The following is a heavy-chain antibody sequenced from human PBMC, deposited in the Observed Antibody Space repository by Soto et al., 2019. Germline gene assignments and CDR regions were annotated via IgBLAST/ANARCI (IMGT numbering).Heavy chain of an antibody. CDR1: GFTFSNAW. V-gene: IGHV3-15*01. D-gene: IGHD3-22*01. Sequence: GGSLRLSCAASGFTFSNAWMSWVRQAPGKGLEWVGRIKSKTDGGTTDYAAHVKGRFTISRDDSKNTLYLQMNSLKTEDTAVYYCTASRGGYMIVVVPNYYGMDVWGQGTTVTVSS. CDR3: TASRGGYMIVVVPNYYGMDV. J-gene: IGHJ6*02. CDR2: IKSKTDGGTT.